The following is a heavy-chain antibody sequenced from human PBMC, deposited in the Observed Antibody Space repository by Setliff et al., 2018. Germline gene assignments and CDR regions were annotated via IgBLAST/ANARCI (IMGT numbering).Heavy chain of an antibody. CDR1: GYTFSSYA. V-gene: IGHV1-2*06. CDR2: VFTATDDT. CDR3: VRDFPTVVTPKEYFDL. D-gene: IGHD4-17*01. J-gene: IGHJ2*01. Sequence: ASVKVSCKASGYTFSSYAMNWVRQAPGQGLEWMGRVFTATDDTQFRTEFQGRVSVTRDTSMSTTYMELSGLRSDDTAVYYCVRDFPTVVTPKEYFDLWGRGTLVTVSS.